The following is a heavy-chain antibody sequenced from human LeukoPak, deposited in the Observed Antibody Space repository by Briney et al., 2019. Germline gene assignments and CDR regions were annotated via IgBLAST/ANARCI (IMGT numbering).Heavy chain of an antibody. CDR2: IYYSGST. Sequence: SETLSLTCTVSGGSISSSSYYWGWIRQPPGKGLEWIGSIYYSGSTYYNPSLKSRVTISVDTSKNQFSLKLSSVTAADTAVYYCARDSLLIDFWSGHGAFDIWGQGTMVTVSS. CDR3: ARDSLLIDFWSGHGAFDI. V-gene: IGHV4-39*07. CDR1: GGSISSSSYY. J-gene: IGHJ3*02. D-gene: IGHD3-3*01.